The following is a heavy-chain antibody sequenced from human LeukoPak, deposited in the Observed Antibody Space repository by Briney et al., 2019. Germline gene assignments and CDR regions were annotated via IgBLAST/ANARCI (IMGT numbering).Heavy chain of an antibody. CDR3: ARGRRELLRRKYYFDY. V-gene: IGHV4-34*01. Sequence: SETLSLTCAVYGGYFSGYYWRWIRQPPGKGLEGNGEIIHSGSTNYNPSLTSRGPISVHPSNHHFTLKLSSVTAADTAVYYRARGRRELLRRKYYFDYWGQGTLVTVSS. CDR1: GGYFSGYY. D-gene: IGHD1-26*01. CDR2: IIHSGST. J-gene: IGHJ4*02.